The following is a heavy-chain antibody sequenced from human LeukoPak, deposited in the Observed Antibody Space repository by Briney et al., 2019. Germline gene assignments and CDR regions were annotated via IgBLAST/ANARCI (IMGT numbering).Heavy chain of an antibody. Sequence: TGGSLRLSCAASGFTFSSYWMLCVRQAPGKGLVWVSRINSYGSSTSYADSVKGRFTISRDNAKNTLYLQMNSLRAEDTAVYYCARFQYCGGDCPGFDYWGQGTLVTVSS. CDR2: INSYGSST. D-gene: IGHD2-21*02. J-gene: IGHJ4*02. CDR1: GFTFSSYW. CDR3: ARFQYCGGDCPGFDY. V-gene: IGHV3-74*01.